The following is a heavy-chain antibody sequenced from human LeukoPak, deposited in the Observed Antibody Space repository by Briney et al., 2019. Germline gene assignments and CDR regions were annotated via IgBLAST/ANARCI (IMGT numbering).Heavy chain of an antibody. J-gene: IGHJ4*02. Sequence: ASVKVSCKVSGYTLTEFSMHWVRQAPGKGLEWMGGFEPEDGETIYAQKFQGRVTMTEDTSTDTAYMELSSLRSEDTAVYYCATLRDSSGYYSEDFDYWGQGTLVTVSS. V-gene: IGHV1-24*01. CDR2: FEPEDGET. D-gene: IGHD3-22*01. CDR1: GYTLTEFS. CDR3: ATLRDSSGYYSEDFDY.